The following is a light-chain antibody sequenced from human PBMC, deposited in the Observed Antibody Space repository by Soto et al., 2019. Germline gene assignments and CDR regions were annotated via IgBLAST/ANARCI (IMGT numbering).Light chain of an antibody. Sequence: QSVLTQPPSVSGAPGQRVTISCTGSSSNIGAGYDVYWYQQLPGAAPKLLIYGNTHRPSGVPDRFSGSKSGTSASLAITGLQADDEADYYCQSYDSSLSGSAVFGGGTQLTVL. CDR3: QSYDSSLSGSAV. J-gene: IGLJ7*01. CDR1: SSNIGAGYD. V-gene: IGLV1-40*01. CDR2: GNT.